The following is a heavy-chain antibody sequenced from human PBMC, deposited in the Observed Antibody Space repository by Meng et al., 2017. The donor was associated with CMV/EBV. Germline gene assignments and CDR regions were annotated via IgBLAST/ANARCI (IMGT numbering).Heavy chain of an antibody. V-gene: IGHV1-2*02. D-gene: IGHD3-3*01. CDR1: GYTFTGYY. CDR2: INPNSGGT. J-gene: IGHJ6*02. Sequence: ASVKVSCKASGYTFTGYYMHWVRQAPGQGLEWMGWINPNSGGTNYAQKFQGRVTMTRDTSISTAYMELSRLRSDDTAVYYFAREGYDFWSGYQYPASGMDVWGQGTTVTVSS. CDR3: AREGYDFWSGYQYPASGMDV.